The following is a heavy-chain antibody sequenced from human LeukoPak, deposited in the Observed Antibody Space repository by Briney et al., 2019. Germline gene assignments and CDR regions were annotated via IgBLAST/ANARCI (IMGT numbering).Heavy chain of an antibody. CDR1: GFTVSSNY. J-gene: IGHJ4*02. CDR2: IYSGGST. CDR3: ARGDHYGSSYFDY. D-gene: IGHD3-10*01. Sequence: GGSLRLSCAASGFTVSSNYMSWVRQAPGKGLEWVSVIYSGGSTYYADSVKGRFTISRDNSKNTLYLQMNSLRAEDTAVYYCARGDHYGSSYFDYWGQGTLVTVSS. V-gene: IGHV3-53*01.